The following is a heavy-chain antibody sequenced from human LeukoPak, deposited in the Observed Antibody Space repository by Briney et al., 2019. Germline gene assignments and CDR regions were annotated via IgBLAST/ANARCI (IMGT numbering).Heavy chain of an antibody. J-gene: IGHJ6*03. CDR2: IYSNGIT. V-gene: IGHV4-4*07. CDR1: GGSISSYY. CDR3: ASSPNFYYYYMDV. Sequence: PSETLSLTCTVSGGSISSYYWSWIRQPAEKGLEWIGRIYSNGITNYNPSLKSRVTMSVDASKKEFSLKLSSVTAADTAVYYCASSPNFYYYYMDVWGKGTTVTVSS.